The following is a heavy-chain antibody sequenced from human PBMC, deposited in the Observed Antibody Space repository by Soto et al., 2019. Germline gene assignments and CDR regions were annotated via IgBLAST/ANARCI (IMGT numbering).Heavy chain of an antibody. CDR3: TREGSAPYYYYGMDA. D-gene: IGHD3-10*01. J-gene: IGHJ6*02. Sequence: ASVKVSCKASGYTFTTYGISWVRQAPGQGLEWLGWINTHNGNTNYAQNLQGRVIMTADTSTSTAYMELRSLRSDDTAIYYCTREGSAPYYYYGMDACGQGTTVTSP. CDR1: GYTFTTYG. CDR2: INTHNGNT. V-gene: IGHV1-18*01.